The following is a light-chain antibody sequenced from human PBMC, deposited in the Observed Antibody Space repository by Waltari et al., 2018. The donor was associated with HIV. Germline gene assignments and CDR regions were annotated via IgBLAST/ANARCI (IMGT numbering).Light chain of an antibody. V-gene: IGLV1-47*01. CDR1: SSNIGSNY. Sequence: QSVLTQPPSASGTPGQRVTISCSGSSSNIGSNYGYLYLQPPGTAPKLLIYRNNRRPSGVPDRSSGSKSGTSASLAISGLRSEDEADYYCAAWDDSLSGYVFGTGTKVTVL. CDR2: RNN. CDR3: AAWDDSLSGYV. J-gene: IGLJ1*01.